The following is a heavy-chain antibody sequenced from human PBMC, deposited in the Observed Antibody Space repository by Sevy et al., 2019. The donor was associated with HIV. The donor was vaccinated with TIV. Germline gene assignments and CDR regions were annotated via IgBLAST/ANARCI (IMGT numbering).Heavy chain of an antibody. V-gene: IGHV3-11*01. CDR3: ARENTMIEEPGWFDP. D-gene: IGHD3-22*01. CDR1: GFTFSDYY. Sequence: GGSLRLSCAASGFTFSDYYMSWIRQAPGKGLEWVSYIDRSGSTINYADSVKGRFTISRDNAKKSVYQQINSLRAEDTAVYYCARENTMIEEPGWFDPWGQGTLVTVSS. CDR2: IDRSGSTI. J-gene: IGHJ5*02.